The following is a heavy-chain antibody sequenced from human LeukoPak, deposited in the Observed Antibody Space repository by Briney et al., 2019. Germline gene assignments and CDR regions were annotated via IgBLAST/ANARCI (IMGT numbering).Heavy chain of an antibody. V-gene: IGHV1-46*01. CDR2: IDPRGGST. CDR3: ARGGPVGNYDSSGYYLH. D-gene: IGHD3-22*01. CDR1: GYIFTSYY. Sequence: GASVKVSCKASGYIFTSYYIHWVRRAPGQGLEWMGIIDPRGGSTTYAQKFQGSVTMTRDASTNTVYMELSSLRSDATAVYYCARGGPVGNYDSSGYYLHWGQGTLVTVSS. J-gene: IGHJ4*02.